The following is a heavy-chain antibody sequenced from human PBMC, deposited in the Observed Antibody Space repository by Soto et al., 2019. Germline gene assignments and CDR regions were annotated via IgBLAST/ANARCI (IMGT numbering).Heavy chain of an antibody. CDR3: ARHDWNGVDY. D-gene: IGHD1-1*01. CDR2: IYYSGST. V-gene: IGHV4-39*01. CDR1: GGSISSSSYY. J-gene: IGHJ4*02. Sequence: SETLSLTCTVSGGSISSSSYYWGWIRQPPGKGLEWIGSIYYSGSTYYNPSLKSRVTISVDTSKNQFSLKLSSVTAADTAVYYCARHDWNGVDYWGQGNLVTVS.